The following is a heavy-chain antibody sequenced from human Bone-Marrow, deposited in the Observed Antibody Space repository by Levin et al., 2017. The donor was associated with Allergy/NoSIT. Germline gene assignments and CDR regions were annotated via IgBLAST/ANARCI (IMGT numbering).Heavy chain of an antibody. CDR2: ISGRGTLT. Sequence: GGSLRLSCVGSGFNFNSFAMNWVRQAPGKGPEWVSTISGRGTLTYYADSVKGRCTISRDNSKSTLYLQLPTLTVEDPAISSFAKNPVGSFYRPNSFDPWGQGTLVTVSS. CDR1: GFNFNSFA. CDR3: AKNPVGSFYRPNSFDP. D-gene: IGHD2-2*01. J-gene: IGHJ5*02. V-gene: IGHV3-23*01.